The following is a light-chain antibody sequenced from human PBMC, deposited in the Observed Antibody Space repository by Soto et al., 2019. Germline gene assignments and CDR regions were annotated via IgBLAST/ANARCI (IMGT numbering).Light chain of an antibody. J-gene: IGKJ2*02. V-gene: IGKV1-5*03. Sequence: DIQMTQSPSTLSASVGDRVIITCRASQTISTWLAWYQHKPGTAPKLLIYTASSLEGGVPSRFSGSGSGTEFTVNISTLQPDDFATYYCQQFSSYSRTFGQGTKVETK. CDR2: TAS. CDR3: QQFSSYSRT. CDR1: QTISTW.